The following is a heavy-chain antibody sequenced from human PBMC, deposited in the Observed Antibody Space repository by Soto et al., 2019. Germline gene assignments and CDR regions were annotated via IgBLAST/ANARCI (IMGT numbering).Heavy chain of an antibody. D-gene: IGHD3-10*01. V-gene: IGHV3-53*01. Sequence: EVQLVESGGGLIQPGGSLRLSCAVSGFTVSNNYMSWVRQAPGKGLEGVSVIYSGGHTAYGDSVKGRFTISRENSKNTLYPKMKSPGPGAPAVFYCATQPGGGGYWGQGTLVTVSS. CDR1: GFTVSNNY. CDR3: ATQPGGGGY. J-gene: IGHJ4*02. CDR2: IYSGGHT.